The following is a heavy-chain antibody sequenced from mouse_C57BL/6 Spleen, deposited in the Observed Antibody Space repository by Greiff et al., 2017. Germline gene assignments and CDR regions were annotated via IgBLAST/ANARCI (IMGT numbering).Heavy chain of an antibody. Sequence: QVQLQQPGAELVMPGASVKLSCKASGYTFTSYWMHWVKQRPGQGLEWIGEIDPSDSYTNYNQKFKGKSTLTVDKSSSTAYMQLSSLTSEDSAVSYCAGGKGGFDYWGQGTTLTVSS. V-gene: IGHV1-69*01. D-gene: IGHD1-1*02. J-gene: IGHJ2*01. CDR2: IDPSDSYT. CDR3: AGGKGGFDY. CDR1: GYTFTSYW.